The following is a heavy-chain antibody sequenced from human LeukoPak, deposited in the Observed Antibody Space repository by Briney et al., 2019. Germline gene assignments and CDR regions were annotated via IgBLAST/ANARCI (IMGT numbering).Heavy chain of an antibody. V-gene: IGHV1-69*02. D-gene: IGHD2-15*01. Sequence: GASVKVSCKASGGTFSSYTISWVRQAPGQGLEWMGRIIPILGIANYAQKFQGRVTITADKSTSTAYMELSSLRSEDTAVYYCARVAKWSGRSNAFDIWGQGTMVTVSS. J-gene: IGHJ3*02. CDR2: IIPILGIA. CDR1: GGTFSSYT. CDR3: ARVAKWSGRSNAFDI.